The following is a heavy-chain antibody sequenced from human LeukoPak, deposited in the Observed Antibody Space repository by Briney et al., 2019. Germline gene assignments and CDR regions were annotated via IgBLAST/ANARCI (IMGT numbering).Heavy chain of an antibody. Sequence: GGSLRLSCAASGFTFSNYAMSWVRHAPGEGLEWVSAISDSGGTTYYADSVKGRFTISRDNSKNTLYLLMNSLRGEDTAVYYCAKLTRGYCASTACPNWFDPWGQGTLVTVSS. CDR1: GFTFSNYA. V-gene: IGHV3-23*01. CDR2: ISDSGGTT. D-gene: IGHD2-2*01. CDR3: AKLTRGYCASTACPNWFDP. J-gene: IGHJ5*02.